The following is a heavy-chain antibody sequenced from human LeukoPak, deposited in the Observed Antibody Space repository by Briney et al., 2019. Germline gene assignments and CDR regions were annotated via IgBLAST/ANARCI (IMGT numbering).Heavy chain of an antibody. Sequence: ASVKVSCKASGYTFTGYYMHWVRQAPGQGLEWMGWINPNSGGTNYAQKFQGRVTMTRDTSISTAYMELSRLRSEDTAVYYCARDPYGGNEDFDYWGQGTLVTVSS. D-gene: IGHD4-23*01. CDR3: ARDPYGGNEDFDY. J-gene: IGHJ4*02. CDR1: GYTFTGYY. V-gene: IGHV1-2*02. CDR2: INPNSGGT.